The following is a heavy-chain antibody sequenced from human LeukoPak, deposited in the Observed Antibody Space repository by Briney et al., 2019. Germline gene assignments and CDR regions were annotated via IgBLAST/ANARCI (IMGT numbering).Heavy chain of an antibody. V-gene: IGHV3-74*01. Sequence: GGSLRLSCAASGFTFSSYWMHWVRQAPGKGLVWVSRINSDGSSTSYADSVKGRFTISRDNAKNSLYLQMNSLRVEDTAVYYCARDHTSYDSSGYSFGDVWGKGTTVTVSS. J-gene: IGHJ6*04. CDR1: GFTFSSYW. D-gene: IGHD3-22*01. CDR2: INSDGSST. CDR3: ARDHTSYDSSGYSFGDV.